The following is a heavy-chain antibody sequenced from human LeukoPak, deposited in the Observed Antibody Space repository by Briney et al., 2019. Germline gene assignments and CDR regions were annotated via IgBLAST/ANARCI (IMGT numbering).Heavy chain of an antibody. D-gene: IGHD2-2*01. CDR3: APLGYCSDTSCSDTDY. Sequence: GRSLRLSCAASGLTFSSYAMHWVRQAPGKGLEWVAVISYDGSNKYYADSVKGRFTISRDNSKNTLYLQMNSLRAEDTAVYYCAPLGYCSDTSCSDTDYWGQGTLVTVSA. J-gene: IGHJ4*02. CDR1: GLTFSSYA. CDR2: ISYDGSNK. V-gene: IGHV3-30-3*01.